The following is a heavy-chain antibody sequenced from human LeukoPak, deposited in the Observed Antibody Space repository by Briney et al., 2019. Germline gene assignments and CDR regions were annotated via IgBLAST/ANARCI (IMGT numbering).Heavy chain of an antibody. Sequence: SVKVSCTASGGTFSSYAINWVRQAPGQGLEWMGGIIPIFGRANYAQKFQGRVTISVDESTSTAYMELSSLRSEDTAVYYCARGRPYAFDIWGQGTMVTVSS. V-gene: IGHV1-69*13. CDR3: ARGRPYAFDI. CDR2: IIPIFGRA. CDR1: GGTFSSYA. J-gene: IGHJ3*02.